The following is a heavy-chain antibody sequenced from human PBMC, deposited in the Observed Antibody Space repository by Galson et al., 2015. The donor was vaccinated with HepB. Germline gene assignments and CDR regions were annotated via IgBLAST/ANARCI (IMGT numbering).Heavy chain of an antibody. J-gene: IGHJ6*02. Sequence: QSGAEVKKPGESLRISCKGSGYSFTSYWISWVRQMPGKGLEWMGRIDPSDSYTNYSPSFQGHVTISADKSISTAYLQWSSLKASDTAMYYCARHYDFWSGYYTGMLNGANYYYYYGMDVWGQGTTVTVSS. CDR3: ARHYDFWSGYYTGMLNGANYYYYYGMDV. CDR1: GYSFTSYW. V-gene: IGHV5-10-1*01. CDR2: IDPSDSYT. D-gene: IGHD3-3*01.